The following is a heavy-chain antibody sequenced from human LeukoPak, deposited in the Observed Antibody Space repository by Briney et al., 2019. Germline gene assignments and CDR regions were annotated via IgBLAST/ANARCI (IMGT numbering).Heavy chain of an antibody. D-gene: IGHD2-2*02. CDR3: ARDYTAFDI. V-gene: IGHV3-9*01. CDR1: GFTFDDYA. J-gene: IGHJ3*02. CDR2: ISWNSGSI. Sequence: GGSLRLSCAASGFTFDDYAMHWVRQAPGKGLEWVSGISWNSGSIGYADSVKGRFTISRDNAKNSLYLQMNSLRAEDTALYYCARDYTAFDIWGQGTMVTVSS.